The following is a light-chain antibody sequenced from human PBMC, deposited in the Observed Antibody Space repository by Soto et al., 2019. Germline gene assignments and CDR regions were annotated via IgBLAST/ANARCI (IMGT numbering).Light chain of an antibody. J-gene: IGLJ3*02. CDR2: SDD. CDR1: NSNIGRYS. Sequence: QSALTQPPSLSGTPGQRVTISCSGSNSNIGRYSVNWYQHFPGTAPKILIYSDDERPSGVPDRFSVSTSGTSASLAISGLQSEDEAEYYCAAWYDNLNGPLFGGGTKLTVL. V-gene: IGLV1-44*01. CDR3: AAWYDNLNGPL.